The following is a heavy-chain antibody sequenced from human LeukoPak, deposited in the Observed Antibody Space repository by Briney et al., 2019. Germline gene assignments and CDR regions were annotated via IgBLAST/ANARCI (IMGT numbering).Heavy chain of an antibody. Sequence: SVTVSCTASGYTFTSYGISWVRQAPGQGLEWMGGIIPIFGTANYAQKFQGRVTITADESTSTAYMELSSLRSEDTAVYYCARDGYYYDSSGPLLIWGQGTLVTVSS. D-gene: IGHD3-22*01. J-gene: IGHJ4*02. CDR2: IIPIFGTA. CDR3: ARDGYYYDSSGPLLI. CDR1: GYTFTSYG. V-gene: IGHV1-69*13.